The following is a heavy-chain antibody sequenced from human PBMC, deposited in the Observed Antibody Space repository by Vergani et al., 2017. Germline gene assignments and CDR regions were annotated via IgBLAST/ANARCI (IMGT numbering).Heavy chain of an antibody. Sequence: EVQLVESGGGLVQPGGSLRLSCAASGFTFSSYAMSWVRQAPGKGLEWVSAISGSGGSTYYADSVKGRFTISRDNSKNTLYLQMISLRAEDTAVYYCAKERYSSGWYFTLFDYWGQGTLVTVSS. V-gene: IGHV3-23*04. D-gene: IGHD6-19*01. CDR3: AKERYSSGWYFTLFDY. J-gene: IGHJ4*02. CDR2: ISGSGGST. CDR1: GFTFSSYA.